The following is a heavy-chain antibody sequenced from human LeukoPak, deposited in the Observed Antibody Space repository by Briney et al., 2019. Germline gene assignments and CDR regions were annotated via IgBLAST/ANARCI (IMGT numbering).Heavy chain of an antibody. CDR1: GYTFTNYW. D-gene: IGHD1-26*01. CDR3: ARLISGTYYFDS. Sequence: GESLKISCKASGYTFTNYWIGWVRQMPGKGLEWMGIIYPDDSDTRYSPSFQGQVTMSADKSFSPAYLQWSSLKASDSAMYYCARLISGTYYFDSWGQGTLVTVSS. V-gene: IGHV5-51*01. J-gene: IGHJ4*02. CDR2: IYPDDSDT.